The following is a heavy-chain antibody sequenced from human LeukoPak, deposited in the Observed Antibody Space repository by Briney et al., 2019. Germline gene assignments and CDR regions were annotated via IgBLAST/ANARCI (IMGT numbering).Heavy chain of an antibody. J-gene: IGHJ4*02. CDR2: INPKIGAT. CDR1: VYTLTAYF. Sequence: ASDTVSLMASVYTLTAYFMHWVRQAPGQGREWMGWINPKIGATKYARKFQGRVTMTRDTSISTAYMELSRQRSDDTAVYYCARGQLTDDLDCWGQGALGTVSS. D-gene: IGHD1-14*01. CDR3: ARGQLTDDLDC. V-gene: IGHV1-2*02.